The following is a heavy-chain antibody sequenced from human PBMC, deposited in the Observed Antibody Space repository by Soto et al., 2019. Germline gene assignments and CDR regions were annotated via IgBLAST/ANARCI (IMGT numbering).Heavy chain of an antibody. CDR2: IIPIFGTA. V-gene: IGHV1-69*06. Sequence: SVKVSCKASGGTFSSYAISWVRQAPGQGLEWMGGIIPIFGTANYAQKSQGRVTITADKSTSTAYMELSSLRSEDTAVYYCARVGYSSSWYPKNYYYYGMDVWGQGTTVTVSS. D-gene: IGHD6-13*01. CDR3: ARVGYSSSWYPKNYYYYGMDV. J-gene: IGHJ6*02. CDR1: GGTFSSYA.